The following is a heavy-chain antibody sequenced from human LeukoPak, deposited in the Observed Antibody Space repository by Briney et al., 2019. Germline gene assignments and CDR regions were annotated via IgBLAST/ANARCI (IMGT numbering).Heavy chain of an antibody. Sequence: GASVKVSCKASGYTFIDYGISWVRQAPGQGLEWMGWISAYNGNTNYAQKLQGRVTMTTDSSTSTAYVEVGSLRSDDTAVYYCVREAEVREVISFYYWGQGTLVTVSS. D-gene: IGHD3-10*01. CDR2: ISAYNGNT. J-gene: IGHJ4*02. CDR3: VREAEVREVISFYY. V-gene: IGHV1-18*01. CDR1: GYTFIDYG.